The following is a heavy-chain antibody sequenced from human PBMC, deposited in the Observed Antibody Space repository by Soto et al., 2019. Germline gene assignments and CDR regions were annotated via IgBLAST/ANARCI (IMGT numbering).Heavy chain of an antibody. J-gene: IGHJ4*02. CDR2: ISWDGRTT. CDR3: GKDGAVTDYTYLDS. D-gene: IGHD4-4*01. CDR1: GFIFDDYS. Sequence: EVQLVESGGVVVQPGGSLRLSCAASGFIFDDYSMHWVRQVPGKGLEWVSLISWDGRTTYYADSVRGRFTISRDNSKNSLYLQMNSLTTEDTAFYYCGKDGAVTDYTYLDSWGQGALFTVSS. V-gene: IGHV3-43*01.